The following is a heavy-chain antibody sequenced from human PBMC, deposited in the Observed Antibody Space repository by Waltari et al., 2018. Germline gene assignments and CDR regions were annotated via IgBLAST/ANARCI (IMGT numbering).Heavy chain of an antibody. CDR3: SRDCTGGSCYGLTYGMDV. D-gene: IGHD2-15*01. J-gene: IGHJ6*02. V-gene: IGHV1-2*02. CDR2: IDLNSGDT. Sequence: QVQLVQSGAEVQMHGDSVQVSCTASGSTFPAYYIQWVRQAPGQGLEWVGRIDLNSGDTNFAEKFLGRVTMTRDTSITTAYLELRRLRSDDTAIYHCSRDCTGGSCYGLTYGMDVWGQGTLVSVSS. CDR1: GSTFPAYY.